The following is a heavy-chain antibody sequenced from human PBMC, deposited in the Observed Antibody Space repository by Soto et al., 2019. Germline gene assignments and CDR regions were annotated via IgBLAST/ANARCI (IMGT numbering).Heavy chain of an antibody. D-gene: IGHD3-9*01. CDR2: TYYRSKWFN. CDR1: GDSVSSNSAT. CDR3: AREDSRNWSYFSFGPKTPRVLYYGLDV. Sequence: SQTLSLTCDISGDSVSSNSATWHWIRQSPSRGLEWLGRTYYRSKWFNDYAVSVKSRITINPDTSGNQFSLQLTSVTPDDTAVYFCAREDSRNWSYFSFGPKTPRVLYYGLDVWGQGTTVTVSS. J-gene: IGHJ6*02. V-gene: IGHV6-1*01.